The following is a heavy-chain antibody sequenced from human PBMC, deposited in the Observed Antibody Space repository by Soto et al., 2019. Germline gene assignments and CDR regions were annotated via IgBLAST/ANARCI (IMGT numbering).Heavy chain of an antibody. Sequence: GGSLRLSCAASALTFSSYGMHWVPQAPGKGLGWVAVISFDGSNKYYADSVKGRFTISRDNSKNTLYLQMNSLRAEDTAVYYCTKEGALTARPRLMGVYFDYWGQGTLVTVSS. CDR1: ALTFSSYG. J-gene: IGHJ4*02. V-gene: IGHV3-30*18. CDR3: TKEGALTARPRLMGVYFDY. D-gene: IGHD2-8*01. CDR2: ISFDGSNK.